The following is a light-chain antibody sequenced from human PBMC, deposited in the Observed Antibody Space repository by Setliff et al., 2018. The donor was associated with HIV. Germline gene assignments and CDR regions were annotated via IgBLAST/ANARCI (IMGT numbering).Light chain of an antibody. Sequence: QSVLTQPASVSGSPGQSITISCTGTSSDVGGYNYVSWYQQHPGKGPKVMIYDVSKRPSGVSNRFSGSKSGNTASLTISGLQAEDEADYYCCSYAGSSSVVFGGGTKGTVL. CDR1: SSDVGGYNY. J-gene: IGLJ2*01. CDR3: CSYAGSSSVV. CDR2: DVS. V-gene: IGLV2-23*02.